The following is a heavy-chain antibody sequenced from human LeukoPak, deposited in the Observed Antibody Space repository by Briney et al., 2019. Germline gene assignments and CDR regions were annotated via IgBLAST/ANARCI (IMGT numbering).Heavy chain of an antibody. CDR3: ARLNYYANKGPDAFDV. D-gene: IGHD3-10*01. J-gene: IGHJ3*01. Sequence: GGSLRLSCAASGFTFSTYWMTWVRQAPGKGLEWVANIKQDGSEEYYVDSVKGRFTSSRDNAKNSLYLQMNSLRTEDTAVYSCARLNYYANKGPDAFDVWGQGTLVTVSS. CDR2: IKQDGSEE. CDR1: GFTFSTYW. V-gene: IGHV3-7*01.